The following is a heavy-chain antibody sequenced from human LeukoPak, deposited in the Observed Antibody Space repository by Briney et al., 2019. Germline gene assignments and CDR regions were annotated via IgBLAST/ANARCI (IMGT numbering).Heavy chain of an antibody. CDR2: INSDGSST. Sequence: GGSLRLSCAASGFTFSNYWMHWVRQAPGKGLVWASRINSDGSSTSYADSVKGRFTISRGNAKNTLYLQMNSLRAEDTAVYYCARVSSGSYFGYYYYYMDVWGKGTTVTVSS. CDR1: GFTFSNYW. D-gene: IGHD1-26*01. V-gene: IGHV3-74*01. CDR3: ARVSSGSYFGYYYYYMDV. J-gene: IGHJ6*03.